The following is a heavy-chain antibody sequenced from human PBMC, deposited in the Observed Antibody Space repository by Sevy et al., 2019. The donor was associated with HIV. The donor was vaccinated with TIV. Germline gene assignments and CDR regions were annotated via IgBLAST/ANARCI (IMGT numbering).Heavy chain of an antibody. CDR3: VKEGGGEGGDH. V-gene: IGHV3-30*02. CDR1: GFSFSSYG. Sequence: GGSLRLSCAASGFSFSSYGMHWVRQAPGKGLEWMSYIQYVGSNKDYADSVKGPFTTSRENPKNTRYLQMNSLRVEDTAVFYCVKEGGGEGGDHWGQGTLVTVSS. J-gene: IGHJ4*02. D-gene: IGHD2-21*01. CDR2: IQYVGSNK.